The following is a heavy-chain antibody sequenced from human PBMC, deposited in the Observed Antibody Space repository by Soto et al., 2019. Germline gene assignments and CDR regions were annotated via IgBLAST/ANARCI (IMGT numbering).Heavy chain of an antibody. J-gene: IGHJ4*02. CDR2: INPSVGRT. CDR1: GYTFTSYG. V-gene: IGHV1-46*01. D-gene: IGHD5-18*01. Sequence: GASVKVSCKASGYTFTSYGISWVRQAPGQGLEWMGIINPSVGRTRYAQKFQGRVTMTRDTSASTAYMELSSLRSEDTAVYYCARDPGYSYGYNWGQGALVTVSS. CDR3: ARDPGYSYGYN.